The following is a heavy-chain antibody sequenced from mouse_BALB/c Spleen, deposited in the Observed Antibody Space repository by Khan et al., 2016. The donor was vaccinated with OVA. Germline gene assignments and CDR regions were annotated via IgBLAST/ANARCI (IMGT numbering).Heavy chain of an antibody. CDR3: AREAYRYDEYYFDY. CDR2: ISSGGSN. CDR1: GFTFSSYA. Sequence: EVELVESGGGSVKPGGSLKLSCAVSGFTFSSYAMSWVRQTPEKRLEWVASISSGGSNYYPDSVKGRFTISRDNARNILYLQMSSLRSEDMAMNYGAREAYRYDEYYFDYWGHGTTLTVSS. J-gene: IGHJ2*01. V-gene: IGHV5-6-5*01. D-gene: IGHD2-14*01.